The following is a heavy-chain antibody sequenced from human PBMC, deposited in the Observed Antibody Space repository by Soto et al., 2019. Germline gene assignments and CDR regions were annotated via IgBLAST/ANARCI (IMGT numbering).Heavy chain of an antibody. Sequence: EVQLVESGGGLAQPGGSLRLSCAASGITISSYEMNWVRQAPGKGLQWISYISFSGTPIYYADSVKGRFTISRDNAKNSLYLQMNSLTAEDTAVYFCARGGRGVTMVNPFDIWGQGTMVTVSS. V-gene: IGHV3-48*03. D-gene: IGHD3-10*01. CDR3: ARGGRGVTMVNPFDI. CDR1: GITISSYE. J-gene: IGHJ3*02. CDR2: ISFSGTPI.